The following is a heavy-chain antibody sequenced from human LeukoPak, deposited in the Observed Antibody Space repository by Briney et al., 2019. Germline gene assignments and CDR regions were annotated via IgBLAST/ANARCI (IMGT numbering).Heavy chain of an antibody. J-gene: IGHJ4*02. D-gene: IGHD1-26*01. Sequence: GASVKVSCKASGYTFTSYGISWVRQAPGRGLEWMGWISAYNGNTNYAQKLQGRVTMTRNTSISTAYMELSSLRSEDTAVYYCATLSGSYHDPFDYWGQGTLVTVSS. CDR3: ATLSGSYHDPFDY. CDR2: ISAYNGNT. V-gene: IGHV1-18*01. CDR1: GYTFTSYG.